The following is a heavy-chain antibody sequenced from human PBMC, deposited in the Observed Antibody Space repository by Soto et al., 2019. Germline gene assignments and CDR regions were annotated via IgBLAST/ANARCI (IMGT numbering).Heavy chain of an antibody. CDR1: GYTFTSYY. Sequence: QVQLVQSGAEVKKPGASVKVSCKASGYTFTSYYIHWVRQAPGQGFEWMGVINPSGGSTTYAEKFQGRVTMNRDTSTSTVYMDLSSLRSEDTAVYYCARGTATSSEAYWGQGTLVTVSS. J-gene: IGHJ4*02. V-gene: IGHV1-46*01. D-gene: IGHD1-1*01. CDR2: INPSGGST. CDR3: ARGTATSSEAY.